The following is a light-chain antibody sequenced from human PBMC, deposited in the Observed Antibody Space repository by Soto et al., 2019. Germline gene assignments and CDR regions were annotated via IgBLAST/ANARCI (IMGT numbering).Light chain of an antibody. CDR2: GAS. CDR1: QSVSSN. Sequence: EIVMTQSPATLSVSPGERATLSCRASQSVSSNLAWYQHKPGQAPRLLVYGASTRATGIPARFSGSGSGTQFTLTISSLQSEDFAVYYCQQHNNWPLTFGGGTKVDI. CDR3: QQHNNWPLT. V-gene: IGKV3-15*01. J-gene: IGKJ4*01.